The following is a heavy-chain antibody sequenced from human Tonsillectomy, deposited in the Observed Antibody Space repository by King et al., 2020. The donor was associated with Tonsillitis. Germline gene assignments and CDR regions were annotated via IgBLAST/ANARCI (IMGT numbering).Heavy chain of an antibody. J-gene: IGHJ4*02. CDR2: LYGNDDK. Sequence: TLKESGPTLVNPTQTLTLTCTFSGFSLFTSEVGVAWIRQPPGEALEWLAILYGNDDKRYSPSFETRLTITKDTSKNQVVLIMTNMDPVDTATYYCAHRPQVVPPYYFDYWGQGTLVTVSS. CDR3: AHRPQVVPPYYFDY. CDR1: GFSLFTSEVG. V-gene: IGHV2-5*01. D-gene: IGHD2-21*01.